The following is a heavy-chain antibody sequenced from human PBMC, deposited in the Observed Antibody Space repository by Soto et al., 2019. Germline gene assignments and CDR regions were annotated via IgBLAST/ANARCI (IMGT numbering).Heavy chain of an antibody. Sequence: QVQLVESGGGVVQPGRSLRLSCAASGFTFSHYGMHWVRQAPGKGLEWVALIWYDGSNKYFADSVKGRFIISRDNSKDTLYLQMNSLRVEDTAVYYCARGDGFYHYYGMAVWGQGTTVTVSS. CDR1: GFTFSHYG. J-gene: IGHJ6*02. CDR3: ARGDGFYHYYGMAV. V-gene: IGHV3-33*01. CDR2: IWYDGSNK.